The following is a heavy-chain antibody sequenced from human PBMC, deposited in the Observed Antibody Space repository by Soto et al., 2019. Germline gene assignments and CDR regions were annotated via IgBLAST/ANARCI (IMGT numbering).Heavy chain of an antibody. J-gene: IGHJ6*03. CDR2: IYPGDSDT. CDR3: ARHRSCSSTSCYGESSGYYYYMDV. V-gene: IGHV5-51*01. CDR1: GYSFTSYW. Sequence: PGESLKISCKGSGYSFTSYWIGWVRQMPGKGLEWMGIIYPGDSDTRYSPSFQGQVTISADKSISTAYLQWSSLEASDTAMYYCARHRSCSSTSCYGESSGYYYYMDVWGKGTTVTVSS. D-gene: IGHD2-2*01.